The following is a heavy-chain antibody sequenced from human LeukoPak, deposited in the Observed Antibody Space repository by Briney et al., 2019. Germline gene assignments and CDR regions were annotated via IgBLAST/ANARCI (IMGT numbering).Heavy chain of an antibody. CDR3: ARGGWELHFAEYFQH. D-gene: IGHD1-26*01. CDR2: ISAYNGNT. Sequence: ASVKVSCKASGYTFTSYGISWVRQAPGQGLEWMGWISAYNGNTNYAQKLQGRVTMTTDTSTSTAYMELRSLRSDDTAVYYCARGGWELHFAEYFQHWGQGTLVTVSS. CDR1: GYTFTSYG. J-gene: IGHJ1*01. V-gene: IGHV1-18*01.